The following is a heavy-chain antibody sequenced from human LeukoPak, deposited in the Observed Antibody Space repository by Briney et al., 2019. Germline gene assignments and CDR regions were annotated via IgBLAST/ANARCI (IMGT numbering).Heavy chain of an antibody. V-gene: IGHV1-69*01. D-gene: IGHD2-21*01. CDR1: GGTFSSYA. CDR3: ARDVSAYCGADCYSDAFDI. J-gene: IGHJ3*02. CDR2: IIPIFGTA. Sequence: GSSVKVSCKASGGTFSSYAISWVRQAPGHGLEWMGGIIPIFGTANYAQKFQGRVTITADESTSTAYMELSSLRSEDTAVYYCARDVSAYCGADCYSDAFDIWGQGTMVTVSS.